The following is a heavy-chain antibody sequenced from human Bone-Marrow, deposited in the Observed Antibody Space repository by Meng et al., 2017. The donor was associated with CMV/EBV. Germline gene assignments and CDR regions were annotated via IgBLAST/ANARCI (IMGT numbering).Heavy chain of an antibody. V-gene: IGHV3-30-3*01. J-gene: IGHJ6*02. Sequence: GESLKISCASSGFTFSSYAMHWVRQAPGKGLEWVAVISYDGSNKYYADSVKGRFTISRDNSKNTLYLQMNSLRAEDTAVYYCARDTAARHPEGYYYYGMEVWGQGTTVTVSS. CDR1: GFTFSSYA. D-gene: IGHD6-6*01. CDR2: ISYDGSNK. CDR3: ARDTAARHPEGYYYYGMEV.